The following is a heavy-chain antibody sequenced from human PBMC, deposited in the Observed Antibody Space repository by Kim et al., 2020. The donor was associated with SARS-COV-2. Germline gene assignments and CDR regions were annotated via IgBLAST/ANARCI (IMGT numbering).Heavy chain of an antibody. V-gene: IGHV3-48*03. CDR3: ASMDSSGYLHY. Sequence: GGSLRLSCAASGFTFSSYEMNWVRQAPGKGLEWVSYISSSGSTIYYADSVKGRFTISRDNAKNSLYLQMNSLRAEDTAVYYCASMDSSGYLHYWGQGTLVTVSS. D-gene: IGHD3-22*01. CDR1: GFTFSSYE. CDR2: ISSSGSTI. J-gene: IGHJ4*02.